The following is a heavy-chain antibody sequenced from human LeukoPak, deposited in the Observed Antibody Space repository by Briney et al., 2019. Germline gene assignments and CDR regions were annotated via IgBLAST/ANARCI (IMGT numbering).Heavy chain of an antibody. J-gene: IGHJ4*02. Sequence: SEALSLTCTVSGGSISSGGYYWSWIRQHPGKGLEWIGYIYYSGSTYYNPSLKSRVSISMDTSKNQFSLKLSSVTAADTAVYFCARDSYYGSGTYNYWGQGALVTVSS. CDR3: ARDSYYGSGTYNY. CDR2: IYYSGST. V-gene: IGHV4-31*03. CDR1: GGSISSGGYY. D-gene: IGHD3-10*01.